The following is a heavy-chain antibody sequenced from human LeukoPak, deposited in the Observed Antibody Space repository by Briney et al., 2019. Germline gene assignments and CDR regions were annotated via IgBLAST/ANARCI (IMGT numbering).Heavy chain of an antibody. CDR1: GFTFSSNA. Sequence: GGSLRLSCAASGFTFSSNAMSWVRQAPGKGLEWVSGISGSGGSTYYADSVKGRFTISRDISRNTLYLQMNSLRVEDTAGYYCAKDWGYWGQGTLVTVSS. D-gene: IGHD3-16*01. V-gene: IGHV3-23*01. CDR2: ISGSGGST. J-gene: IGHJ4*02. CDR3: AKDWGY.